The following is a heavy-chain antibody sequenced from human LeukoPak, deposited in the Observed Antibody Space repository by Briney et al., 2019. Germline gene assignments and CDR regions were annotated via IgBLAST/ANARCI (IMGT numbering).Heavy chain of an antibody. CDR2: ISSSGSTI. CDR1: GFTFSSYE. D-gene: IGHD5-12*01. Sequence: GGSLRLSCAASGFTFSSYEIHWVRQAPGKGLEWVSYISSSGSTIYYADSVKGRFTISGDNAKNSLYLQMNSLRAEDTAVYYCARDRGYDNAFDIWGQGTMVTVSS. J-gene: IGHJ3*02. V-gene: IGHV3-48*03. CDR3: ARDRGYDNAFDI.